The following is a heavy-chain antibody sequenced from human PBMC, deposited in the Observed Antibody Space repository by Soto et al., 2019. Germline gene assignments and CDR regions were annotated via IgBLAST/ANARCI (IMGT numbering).Heavy chain of an antibody. V-gene: IGHV4-59*01. CDR2: IYYDGST. J-gene: IGHJ5*02. Sequence: PSETLSLTCTVSGGSISTYYWSWIRQPPGKGLGWIGYIYYDGSTSYNPSLRSRVTISVDTSKNQFSLILSSVTSADTAVYYCARDQLSSGLYVWFDPWGQGTLVT. CDR3: ARDQLSSGLYVWFDP. D-gene: IGHD6-25*01. CDR1: GGSISTYY.